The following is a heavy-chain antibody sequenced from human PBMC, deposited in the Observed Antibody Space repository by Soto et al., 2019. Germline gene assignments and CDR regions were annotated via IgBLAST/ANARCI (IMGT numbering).Heavy chain of an antibody. Sequence: QVQLQQWGAGLLKPSETLSLTCAVYGGSFSGYYWSWIRQPPGKGLEWIGEINHSGSTNYNPSLKSRVTISVATSKNQFALKLSSVTAADTAVYYCARSLGAMTTLNPRSRDYYYSIDVWGKGTTVTVSS. CDR3: ARSLGAMTTLNPRSRDYYYSIDV. CDR2: INHSGST. J-gene: IGHJ6*03. D-gene: IGHD4-4*01. CDR1: GGSFSGYY. V-gene: IGHV4-34*01.